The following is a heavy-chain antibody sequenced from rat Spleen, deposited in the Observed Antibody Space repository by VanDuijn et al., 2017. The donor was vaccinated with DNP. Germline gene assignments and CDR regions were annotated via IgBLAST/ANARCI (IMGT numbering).Heavy chain of an antibody. CDR3: ARPWAGGFEY. CDR2: IRYDGTSN. V-gene: IGHV5-22*01. Sequence: EVQLVESGGGLVQPGRSLKLSCAASGFSFSDYYMAWVRQAPTKGLEWVAYIRYDGTSNYNGESVKGRFTISRDNVESILYLQMNSLRSEDLATYYCARPWAGGFEYWGQGVMVTVSS. CDR1: GFSFSDYY. J-gene: IGHJ2*01. D-gene: IGHD4-2*01.